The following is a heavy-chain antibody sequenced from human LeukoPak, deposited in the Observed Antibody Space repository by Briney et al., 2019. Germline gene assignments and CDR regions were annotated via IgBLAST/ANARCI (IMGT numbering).Heavy chain of an antibody. J-gene: IGHJ4*02. CDR1: GFTVSSNY. D-gene: IGHD6-19*01. CDR2: IYSGGST. Sequence: GGSLRLSCAASGFTVSSNYMSWVRQAPGKGLEWVSVIYSGGSTYYADSVKGRFTISRHNSKNTLYLQMNSLRAEDTAVYYCAKDPTEQWLVMIDYWGQGTLVTVSS. CDR3: AKDPTEQWLVMIDY. V-gene: IGHV3-53*01.